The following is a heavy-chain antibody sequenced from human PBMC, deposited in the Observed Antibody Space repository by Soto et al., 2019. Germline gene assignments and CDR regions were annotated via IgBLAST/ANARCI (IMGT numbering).Heavy chain of an antibody. D-gene: IGHD3-22*01. CDR1: GFVSTRYT. V-gene: IGHV3-23*01. Sequence: EVQLLESGGGLVQPGGSLRLSCAASGFVSTRYTINWVRQAPGKGLEWVSGISGSGSSTYYADSVKGRFTISRDNSKNTLYLQMDSLTAADTAMYYCAKGLSYYYDGSDDAFDIWGQGTMVTVSS. CDR2: ISGSGSST. CDR3: AKGLSYYYDGSDDAFDI. J-gene: IGHJ3*02.